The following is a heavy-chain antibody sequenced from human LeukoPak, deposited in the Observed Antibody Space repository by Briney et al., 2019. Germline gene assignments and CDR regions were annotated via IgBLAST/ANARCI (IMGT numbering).Heavy chain of an antibody. CDR3: TRADGGDYVDY. CDR1: GFTFSGSA. J-gene: IGHJ4*02. V-gene: IGHV3-73*01. CDR2: IRSKANSYAT. D-gene: IGHD4-17*01. Sequence: GGSLRLSCAASGFTFSGSAMHWVRQASGKGPEWVGRIRSKANSYATAYAASVKGRFTISRDDSKNTAYLQMNSLKTEDTAVYYCTRADGGDYVDYWGQGTLVTVSS.